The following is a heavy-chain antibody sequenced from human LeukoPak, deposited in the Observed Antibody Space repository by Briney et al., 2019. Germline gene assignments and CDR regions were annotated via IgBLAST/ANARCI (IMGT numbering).Heavy chain of an antibody. D-gene: IGHD2-2*01. V-gene: IGHV3-72*01. J-gene: IGHJ4*02. Sequence: GGSLRLSCAASGFTFSDHYMDWVRQAPGKGPEWVARARNKARSHTTEYAASVRGRFTISRDDSKRSLYLQMNSLETEDTAVYYCAVSLGVEFRNFDYWGQGTLVTVSS. CDR3: AVSLGVEFRNFDY. CDR1: GFTFSDHY. CDR2: ARNKARSHTT.